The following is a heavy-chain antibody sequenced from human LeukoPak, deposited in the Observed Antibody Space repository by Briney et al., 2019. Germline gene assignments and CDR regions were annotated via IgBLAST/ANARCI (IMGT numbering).Heavy chain of an antibody. CDR3: ARDQGGYSGYDNWFDP. D-gene: IGHD5-12*01. J-gene: IGHJ5*02. Sequence: GASVKVSCKASGYTFTGYYMHWVRQAPGQGLEWMGWINPNSGGTNYAQKFQGRVTMTRDTSIRTAYMELSRLRSDDTAVYYCARDQGGYSGYDNWFDPWGQGTLVTVSS. CDR1: GYTFTGYY. CDR2: INPNSGGT. V-gene: IGHV1-2*02.